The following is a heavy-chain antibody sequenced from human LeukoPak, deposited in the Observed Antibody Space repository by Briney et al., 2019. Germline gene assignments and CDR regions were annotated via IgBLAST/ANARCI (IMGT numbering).Heavy chain of an antibody. CDR2: TRNKANSYTT. CDR1: GFTFSDHY. V-gene: IGHV3-72*01. CDR3: AREGLGARYFDY. Sequence: GGSLRLSCAASGFTFSDHYMDWVRQAPGKGLEWVGRTRNKANSYTTEYAASVKGRFTISRDDSKNPLYLQMNSLKTEDTAVYYCAREGLGARYFDYWGQGTLVTVSS. J-gene: IGHJ4*02. D-gene: IGHD1-26*01.